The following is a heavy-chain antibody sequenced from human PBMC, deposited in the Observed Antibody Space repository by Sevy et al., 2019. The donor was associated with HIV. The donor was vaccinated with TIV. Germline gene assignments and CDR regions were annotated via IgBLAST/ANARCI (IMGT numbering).Heavy chain of an antibody. CDR2: IYYSGST. Sequence: SETLSLTCTVSGGSISNYFWSWIRQPPGKGLEWIGYIYYSGSTNYNPSLKSRVTISVDTSKNQFSLKLSSVTAADTAVYYCGRESIGAVGDFDYWGQGTLVTVSS. CDR1: GGSISNYF. J-gene: IGHJ4*02. D-gene: IGHD6-13*01. CDR3: GRESIGAVGDFDY. V-gene: IGHV4-59*01.